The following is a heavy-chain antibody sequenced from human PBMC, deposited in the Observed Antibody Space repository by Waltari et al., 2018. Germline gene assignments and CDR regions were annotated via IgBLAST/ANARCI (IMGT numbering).Heavy chain of an antibody. CDR2: IIPIFGTA. J-gene: IGHJ4*02. D-gene: IGHD5-12*01. CDR3: ARGVSGYSGYDFRDY. Sequence: QVQLVQSGAEVKKPGSSVKVSCKASGGTFSSYAIILVRQAPGQGLEWMGRIIPIFGTANYAQKFQGRVTITADKSTSTAYMELSSLRSEDTAVYYCARGVSGYSGYDFRDYWGQGTLVTVSS. CDR1: GGTFSSYA. V-gene: IGHV1-69*08.